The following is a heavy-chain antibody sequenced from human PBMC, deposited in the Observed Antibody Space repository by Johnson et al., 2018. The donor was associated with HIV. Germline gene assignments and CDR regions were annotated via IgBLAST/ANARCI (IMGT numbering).Heavy chain of an antibody. V-gene: IGHV3-7*01. D-gene: IGHD3-10*01. J-gene: IGHJ3*02. CDR2: IKQDGSTI. CDR3: ASSWFGELSYAFDI. Sequence: EVHLVESGGGVVQPGRSLRLSCAASGFTFSSYWMSWVRQAPGKGLEWVANIKQDGSTIYYADSVKGRFTISRDNAKNSLYLQMNSLRAEDTAVYYCASSWFGELSYAFDIWGQGTMVTVSS. CDR1: GFTFSSYW.